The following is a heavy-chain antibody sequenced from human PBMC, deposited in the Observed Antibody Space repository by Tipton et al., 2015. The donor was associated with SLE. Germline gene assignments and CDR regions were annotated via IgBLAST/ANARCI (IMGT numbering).Heavy chain of an antibody. CDR1: GDVINRRNYY. CDR2: VYYGGSI. J-gene: IGHJ4*02. D-gene: IGHD3-3*01. Sequence: TLSLTCTVSGDVINRRNYYWDWIRQPPGKGLEWIGTVYYGGSIYYNPSLQSRVTISIDTSKKQFSLRLTSVTAADTAVYFCARGVYYVLWSAYYNDKESKTCYFDYWIQSGLFTVSS. CDR3: ARGVYYVLWSAYYNDKESKTCYFDY. V-gene: IGHV4-39*07.